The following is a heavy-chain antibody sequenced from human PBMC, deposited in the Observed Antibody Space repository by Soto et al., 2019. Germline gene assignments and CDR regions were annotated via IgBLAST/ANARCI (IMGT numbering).Heavy chain of an antibody. CDR2: IIPIFGTA. CDR1: GGTFSSYA. CDR3: ARESAVDYCSGGSCYDVEMATPPSY. V-gene: IGHV1-69*13. D-gene: IGHD2-15*01. Sequence: RASVKVSCKASGGTFSSYAISWVRQAPGQGLEWMGGIIPIFGTANYAQKFQGRVTITADESTSTAYMELSSLRSEDTAVYYCARESAVDYCSGGSCYDVEMATPPSYWGQGTLVTVSS. J-gene: IGHJ4*02.